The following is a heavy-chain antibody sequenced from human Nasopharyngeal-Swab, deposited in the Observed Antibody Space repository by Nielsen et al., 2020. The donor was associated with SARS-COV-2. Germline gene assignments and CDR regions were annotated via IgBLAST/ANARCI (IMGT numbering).Heavy chain of an antibody. CDR2: MNPNSGNT. CDR3: ARAGKIQLWFNSLYYFDY. D-gene: IGHD5-18*01. J-gene: IGHJ4*02. V-gene: IGHV1-8*01. Sequence: ASVKVSCKASGYTFTSYDINWVRQATGQGLEWMGWMNPNSGNTGYAQKFQGRVTMTRNTSISTAYMELSSLRSEDTAVYYRARAGKIQLWFNSLYYFDYWGQGTLVTVSS. CDR1: GYTFTSYD.